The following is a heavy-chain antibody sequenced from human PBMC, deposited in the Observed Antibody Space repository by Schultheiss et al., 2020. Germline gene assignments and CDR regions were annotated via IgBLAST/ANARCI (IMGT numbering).Heavy chain of an antibody. CDR1: GFTFSSYD. J-gene: IGHJ1*01. CDR2: ISSDGTTK. Sequence: GGSLRLSCAASGFTFSSYDMHWVRQAPGKGLQWVAVISSDGTTKYYADSVEGRFTISRDYSKNTLFLQVNSLRAEDTAVYYCARGTGWPTEYFQYWGQGTLVTVSS. D-gene: IGHD6-19*01. CDR3: ARGTGWPTEYFQY. V-gene: IGHV3-30*19.